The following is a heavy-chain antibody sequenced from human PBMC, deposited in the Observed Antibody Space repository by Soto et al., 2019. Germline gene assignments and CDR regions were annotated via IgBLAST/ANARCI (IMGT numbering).Heavy chain of an antibody. CDR1: GFSLSTSGVG. D-gene: IGHD2-15*01. CDR3: AHSNVVVANLAINWFDP. J-gene: IGHJ5*02. V-gene: IGHV2-5*02. CDR2: IYWDDDK. Sequence: QITLKESGPTLVKPTQTLTLTCTFSGFSLSTSGVGVGRIRQPPGKALEWLALIYWDDDKRYSPSLKSRLTITKDTSKNQVVLTMTNMDPVGTATYYCAHSNVVVANLAINWFDPWGQGTLVTVSS.